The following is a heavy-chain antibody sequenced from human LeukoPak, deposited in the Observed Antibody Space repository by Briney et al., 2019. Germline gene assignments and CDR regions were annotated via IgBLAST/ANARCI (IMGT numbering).Heavy chain of an antibody. D-gene: IGHD6-6*01. J-gene: IGHJ4*02. CDR1: GGSISSGSYY. CDR3: ARNIPARPQDY. CDR2: IYTSGST. V-gene: IGHV4-61*02. Sequence: SETLSLTCTVSGGSISSGSYYWSWIRQPAGKGLEWIGRIYTSGSTNYNPSLKSRVTISVDTSKNQFSLKLSSVTAADTAVYYCARNIPARPQDYWGQGTLVTVSS.